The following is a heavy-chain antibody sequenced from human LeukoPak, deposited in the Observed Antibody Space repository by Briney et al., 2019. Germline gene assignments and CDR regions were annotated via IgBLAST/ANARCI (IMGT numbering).Heavy chain of an antibody. D-gene: IGHD3-10*01. V-gene: IGHV4-34*01. CDR1: GGSFTYYY. CDR2: INHAGTA. Sequence: SETLSLTCALYGGSFTYYYWAWIRQTPGKGLEWIGEINHAGTADYNPSLKSRVTISVDTSKNQFSLRLNSVTPADTAVYYCARLNLEYLYSSGPNDYWGQGTLVIVSS. J-gene: IGHJ4*02. CDR3: ARLNLEYLYSSGPNDY.